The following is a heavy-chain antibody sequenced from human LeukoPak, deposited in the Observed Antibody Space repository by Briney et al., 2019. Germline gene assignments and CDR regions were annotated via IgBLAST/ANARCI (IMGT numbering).Heavy chain of an antibody. CDR2: ISFDGSDK. Sequence: GGSLRLSCAASGFTFSSYAMHWVRQAPGKGLEWVAVISFDGSDKYYADSVKGRFTISRDNSKNTLYVQMNSLRVEDTAVYYCARVLDSSGYYLTYYYYGMDVWGQGTTVTVSS. CDR3: ARVLDSSGYYLTYYYYGMDV. J-gene: IGHJ6*02. CDR1: GFTFSSYA. V-gene: IGHV3-30*04. D-gene: IGHD3-22*01.